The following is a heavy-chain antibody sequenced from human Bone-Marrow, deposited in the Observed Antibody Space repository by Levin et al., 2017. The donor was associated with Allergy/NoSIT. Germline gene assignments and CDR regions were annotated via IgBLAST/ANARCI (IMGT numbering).Heavy chain of an antibody. CDR1: GASISSGDDY. CDR2: IYYSGST. D-gene: IGHD3-22*01. Sequence: LRLSCTVSGASISSGDDYWSWIRQSPGKGLEWIGYIYYSGSTYYNPSLKSRVNISVDTSKNQFSLNLNSVTAADTAIYYCAREGHYYETSGYIDYWGQGILVTVSS. CDR3: AREGHYYETSGYIDY. V-gene: IGHV4-30-4*01. J-gene: IGHJ4*02.